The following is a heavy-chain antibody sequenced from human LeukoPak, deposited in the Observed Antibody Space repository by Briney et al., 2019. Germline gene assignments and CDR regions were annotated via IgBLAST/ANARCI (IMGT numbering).Heavy chain of an antibody. V-gene: IGHV4-38-2*01. CDR3: ARMSSTTRFFMENYFDY. CDR1: GYSISSDYY. CDR2: IYHTGST. J-gene: IGHJ4*01. Sequence: PSETLSLTCAVSGYSISSDYYWGWIRQPPGKGLEWIGSIYHTGSTSYKPSLESRVTISVDTSKNQVSVELSSVNAGDTAVYYCARMSSTTRFFMENYFDYWGQGILVTVSS. D-gene: IGHD2/OR15-2a*01.